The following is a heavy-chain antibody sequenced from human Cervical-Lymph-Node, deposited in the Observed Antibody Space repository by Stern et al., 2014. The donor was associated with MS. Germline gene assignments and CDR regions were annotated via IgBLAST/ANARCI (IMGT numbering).Heavy chain of an antibody. J-gene: IGHJ4*02. CDR2: ISYVGNNK. CDR1: GFTFNNYG. V-gene: IGHV3-30*18. CDR3: AKDVGGSGDYPFDY. Sequence: QVQLVESGGGVVQPGRSLRLSCAASGFTFNNYGMHWVRQAPGQGLEWVALISYVGNNKYYADSVKGRFTISRDNSKNTLYLQMNSLRAEDTALYYCAKDVGGSGDYPFDYWGQGTLVTVSS. D-gene: IGHD4-17*01.